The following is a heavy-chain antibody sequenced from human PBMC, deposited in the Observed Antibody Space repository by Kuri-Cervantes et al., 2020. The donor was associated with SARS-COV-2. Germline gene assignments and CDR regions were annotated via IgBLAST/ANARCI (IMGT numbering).Heavy chain of an antibody. V-gene: IGHV4-34*01. CDR1: GGSISSYY. CDR3: ARVFQGVDYYYHYYMDV. CDR2: INQSGST. J-gene: IGHJ6*03. Sequence: SETLSLTCTASGGSISSYYWSWIRQPPGKGLEWIGEINQSGSTNYNPSLKSRVTISVDTSKNQFSLKLSSVTAADTAVYYCARVFQGVDYYYHYYMDVWGKGTTVTVSS. D-gene: IGHD3-10*01.